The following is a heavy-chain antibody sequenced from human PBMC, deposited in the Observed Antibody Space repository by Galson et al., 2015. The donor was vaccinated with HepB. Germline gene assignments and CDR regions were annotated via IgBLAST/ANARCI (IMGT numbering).Heavy chain of an antibody. CDR3: ARVSAAGHFDY. CDR1: GGSISSGGYS. J-gene: IGHJ4*02. Sequence: TLSLTCAVSGGSISSGGYSWSWIRQPPGKGLEWIGYIYYSGSTYYNPSLKSRVTISVDTSKNQFSLKLSSVTAADTAVYYCARVSAAGHFDYWGQGTLVTVSS. CDR2: IYYSGST. V-gene: IGHV4-30-4*07. D-gene: IGHD6-13*01.